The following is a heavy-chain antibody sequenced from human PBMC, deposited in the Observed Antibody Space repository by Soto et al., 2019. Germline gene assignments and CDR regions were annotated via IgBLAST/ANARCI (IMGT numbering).Heavy chain of an antibody. CDR2: ITPIFGTA. CDR1: GGSFSSYG. CDR3: ARDKEEYSSSSGDFDI. Sequence: SVKVSCTTSGGSFSSYGTTWVRQAPGQGLEWMGGITPIFGTANYAHKFQGRVMITADESTSTVYMGLSSLRSEDTAVYYCARDKEEYSSSSGDFDIWGQGTMVTVSS. D-gene: IGHD6-6*01. J-gene: IGHJ3*02. V-gene: IGHV1-69*01.